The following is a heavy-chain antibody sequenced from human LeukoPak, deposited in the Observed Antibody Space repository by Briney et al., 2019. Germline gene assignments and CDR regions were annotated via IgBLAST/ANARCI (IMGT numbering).Heavy chain of an antibody. D-gene: IGHD2-2*01. CDR1: GYTFTGYH. J-gene: IGHJ4*02. Sequence: ASVKVSCKTSGYTFTGYHMHWVRQAPGQGLEWMGRINPNSGDANYAQKFQGRVTMTRDTSISTAYMELSRLTSDDTATYYCARDYCSSTSCLFDYWGQGTLVTVSS. CDR2: INPNSGDA. V-gene: IGHV1-2*06. CDR3: ARDYCSSTSCLFDY.